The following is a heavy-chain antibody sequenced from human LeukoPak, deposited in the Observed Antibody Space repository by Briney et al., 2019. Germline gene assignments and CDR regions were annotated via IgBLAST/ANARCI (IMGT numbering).Heavy chain of an antibody. Sequence: GGSLRLSCEASGFIFTDHYMDWVRQAPGKGLEWVGRTKNRVHSYSTEYAASVNGRFTISRDNSKNSLYLQMNSLKTEDTAVYYCGVWFGVKGGYWGQGTLVTVSS. D-gene: IGHD3-10*01. CDR2: TKNRVHSYST. J-gene: IGHJ4*02. CDR3: GVWFGVKGGY. V-gene: IGHV3-72*01. CDR1: GFIFTDHY.